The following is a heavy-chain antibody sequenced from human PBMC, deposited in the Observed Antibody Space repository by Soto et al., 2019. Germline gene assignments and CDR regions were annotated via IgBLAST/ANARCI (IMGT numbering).Heavy chain of an antibody. CDR3: ARDRSSDFGLDV. J-gene: IGHJ6*04. CDR1: GFTFSDYV. V-gene: IGHV3-23*01. Sequence: EVLLLESGGDSVQPGGSLRLSCVASGFTFSDYVMNWVRQVPGKGLEWVSSMSDGGERTDYRDSVRGRFTISRDNARVTLHLQMNSLRVDDTGTYFCARDRSSDFGLDVWGKGTTVTVSS. CDR2: MSDGGERT. D-gene: IGHD3-3*01.